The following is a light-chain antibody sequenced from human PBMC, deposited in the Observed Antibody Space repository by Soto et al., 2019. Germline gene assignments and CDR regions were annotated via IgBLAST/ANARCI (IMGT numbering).Light chain of an antibody. CDR1: SSNIGAGYE. CDR3: QSYDSSLSGYV. Sequence: QSVLTQPPSVSEAPGQRVTISCTGSSSNIGAGYEAHWYQQVPGTAPKLLIYENNNRPSGVPDRFSVSKSGTSASLAITGIQAEDEAEYYCQSYDSSLSGYVFGTGTKLTVL. J-gene: IGLJ1*01. V-gene: IGLV1-40*01. CDR2: ENN.